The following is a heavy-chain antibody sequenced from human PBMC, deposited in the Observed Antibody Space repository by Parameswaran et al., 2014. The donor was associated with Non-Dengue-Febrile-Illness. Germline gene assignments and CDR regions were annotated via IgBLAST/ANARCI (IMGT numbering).Heavy chain of an antibody. CDR2: IYLGNSGT. V-gene: IGHV5-51*01. D-gene: IGHD2-8*01. Sequence: VRQAPGKGLEWMGIIYLGNSGTRNSPSFQGQVTMSPDKSISSANLQCSGLKASDTAIHCCARHHSGRGFRCACSHAPGHALLQWCEFHYWGRGTLVTVSS. CDR3: ARHHSGRGFRCACSHAPGHALLQWCEFHY. J-gene: IGHJ4*02.